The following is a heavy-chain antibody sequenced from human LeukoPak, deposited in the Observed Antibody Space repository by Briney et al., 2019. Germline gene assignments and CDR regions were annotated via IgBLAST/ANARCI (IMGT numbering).Heavy chain of an antibody. CDR1: AFTFSSYA. J-gene: IGHJ2*01. CDR2: ISGIGHST. CDR3: AKGVNFDYGDSYWYFDL. Sequence: PGGSLRLSCAASAFTFSSYAMTWVRQAPGKGLEWVSTISGIGHSTYYAASVKGRFTISRDNSKNTLYLKMNSLSAGDTAVYYCAKGVNFDYGDSYWYFDLWGRGTLVTVSS. V-gene: IGHV3-23*01. D-gene: IGHD4-17*01.